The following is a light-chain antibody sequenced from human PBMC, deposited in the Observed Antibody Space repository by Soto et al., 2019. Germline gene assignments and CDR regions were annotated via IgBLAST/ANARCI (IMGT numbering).Light chain of an antibody. CDR1: QSVTINY. CDR2: GAS. Sequence: IVLTQSPGTLSLSPGERATLSCRASQSVTINYLAWYQQKPGQAPRLLIYGASTRATGIPDKFSGSGSGTDFTLTISRLEPEDFAVYYCQHYGSSPFTFGPGTKVDIK. CDR3: QHYGSSPFT. J-gene: IGKJ3*01. V-gene: IGKV3-20*01.